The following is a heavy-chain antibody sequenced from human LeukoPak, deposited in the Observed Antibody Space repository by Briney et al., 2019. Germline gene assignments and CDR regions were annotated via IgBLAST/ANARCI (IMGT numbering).Heavy chain of an antibody. D-gene: IGHD3-16*01. CDR1: GGSLSSSRYY. CDR3: ARGWGIDY. Sequence: PSETLSLTCTVSGGSLSSSRYYWGWIRQPPGKGLEWIGSIYYSGSTYYNPSLKSRVTISVDTSKNQFSLKLSSVTAADTAVYYCARGWGIDYWGQGTLVTVSS. J-gene: IGHJ4*02. CDR2: IYYSGST. V-gene: IGHV4-39*01.